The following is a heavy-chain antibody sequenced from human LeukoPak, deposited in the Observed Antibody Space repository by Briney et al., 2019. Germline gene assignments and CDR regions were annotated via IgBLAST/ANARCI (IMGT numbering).Heavy chain of an antibody. Sequence: SGGSLRLSCAASGFTCSSYGMHWVRQAPGKGLEWVAFIRYDGSNKYYADSVKGRFTISRDNSKNTLYLQMNSLRAEDTAVYYCAKGVDILTGYYDYWGQGTLVTVSS. D-gene: IGHD3-9*01. CDR2: IRYDGSNK. V-gene: IGHV3-30*02. J-gene: IGHJ4*02. CDR1: GFTCSSYG. CDR3: AKGVDILTGYYDY.